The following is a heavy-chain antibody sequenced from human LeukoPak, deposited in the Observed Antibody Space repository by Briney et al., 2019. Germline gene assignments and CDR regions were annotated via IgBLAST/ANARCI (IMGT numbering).Heavy chain of an antibody. CDR2: ISSSGSTI. CDR3: ARGNDAFDI. D-gene: IGHD1-1*01. J-gene: IGHJ3*02. CDR1: GFTFSAYS. Sequence: GGSLRLSCAASGFTFSAYSMNWVRQAPGKGLEWVSYISSSGSTIYYADSVKGRFTISRDNSKNTLYLQMNSLRAEDTAVYYCARGNDAFDIWGQGTMVTVSS. V-gene: IGHV3-48*01.